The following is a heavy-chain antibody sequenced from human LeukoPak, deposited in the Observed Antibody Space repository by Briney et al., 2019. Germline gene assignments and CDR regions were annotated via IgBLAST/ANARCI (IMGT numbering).Heavy chain of an antibody. CDR3: AGITRHYYGMDV. CDR2: IIPILGIA. V-gene: IGHV1-69*10. D-gene: IGHD3-10*01. J-gene: IGHJ6*02. CDR1: GGTFSSYT. Sequence: ASVRVSCKASGGTFSSYTMSWVRQAPGQGLEWMGGIIPILGIANYAQKFQGRVTITADKSTSTAYMEPSSLRSEDTAVYYCAGITRHYYGMDVWGQGTTVTVSS.